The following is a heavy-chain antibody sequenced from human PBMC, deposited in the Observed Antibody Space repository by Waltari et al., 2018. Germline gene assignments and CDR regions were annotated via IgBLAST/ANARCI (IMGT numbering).Heavy chain of an antibody. CDR2: ISWNSGSI. CDR1: GGSFSGYY. V-gene: IGHV3-9*01. D-gene: IGHD1-26*01. CDR3: AKGGWELLRRDAFDI. Sequence: VQLQQWGAGLLKPSETLSLTCAVYGGSFSGYYWSWIRQPPGKGLEGVSGISWNSGSIGHADSVKGRFTISRDNAKNSLYLQMNSLRAEDTALYYCAKGGWELLRRDAFDIWGQGTMVTVSS. J-gene: IGHJ3*02.